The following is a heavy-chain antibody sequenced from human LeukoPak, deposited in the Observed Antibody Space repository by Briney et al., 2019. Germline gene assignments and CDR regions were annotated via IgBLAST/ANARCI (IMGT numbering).Heavy chain of an antibody. D-gene: IGHD6-19*01. V-gene: IGHV3-49*03. CDR3: TRGGGSGWYYYYYYMDV. J-gene: IGHJ6*03. CDR2: IRSKAYGGTT. CDR1: GFTFGDYA. Sequence: GGSLRLSCTASGFTFGDYAMSWFRQAPGEGLEWVGFIRSKAYGGTTEYAASVKGRFTISRDDSKSIAYLQMNSLKTEDTAVYYCTRGGGSGWYYYYYYMDVWGKGTTVTVPS.